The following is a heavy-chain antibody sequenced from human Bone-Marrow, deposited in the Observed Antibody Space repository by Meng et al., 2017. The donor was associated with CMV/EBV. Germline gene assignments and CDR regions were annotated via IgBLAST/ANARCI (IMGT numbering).Heavy chain of an antibody. Sequence: GESLKISCAASGVTFSSYWMHWVRQAPGKGLVWVSRINSDGSSTSYADSVKGRFTISRDNAKNTLYLQMNSLRAEDTAVYYCARHQRSPHVDYWGQGTLVTGSS. CDR2: INSDGSST. J-gene: IGHJ4*02. V-gene: IGHV3-74*01. CDR1: GVTFSSYW. CDR3: ARHQRSPHVDY.